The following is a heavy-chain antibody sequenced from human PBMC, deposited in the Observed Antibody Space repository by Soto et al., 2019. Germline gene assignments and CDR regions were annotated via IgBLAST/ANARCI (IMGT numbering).Heavy chain of an antibody. V-gene: IGHV3-23*01. Sequence: EVHLSQSGGGLAQPGGSLRLSCAASGFSFRIFAMNWVRQAPGKGLEWIANISDSGGSTFYSNSVKGRFVISRDNSDDTLFLEMNSLRVEDTAIYYCAKDAYTKYYYYGMDVWGQGTAVTVSS. D-gene: IGHD4-4*01. CDR3: AKDAYTKYYYYGMDV. CDR1: GFSFRIFA. CDR2: ISDSGGST. J-gene: IGHJ6*02.